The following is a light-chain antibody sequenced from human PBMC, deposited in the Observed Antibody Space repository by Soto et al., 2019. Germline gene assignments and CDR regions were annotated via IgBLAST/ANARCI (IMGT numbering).Light chain of an antibody. CDR1: SSDVGSHNL. J-gene: IGLJ7*01. CDR2: EVT. V-gene: IGLV2-23*02. Sequence: QSVLTQPASVSGSPGQSITISCTGTSSDVGSHNLVSWYQQHPGQAPKLMIYEVTKRPLGGSTRFSASKSGNTASLTISGLQAEDEADYYCCSYGGSRAVFGGGTQLTVL. CDR3: CSYGGSRAV.